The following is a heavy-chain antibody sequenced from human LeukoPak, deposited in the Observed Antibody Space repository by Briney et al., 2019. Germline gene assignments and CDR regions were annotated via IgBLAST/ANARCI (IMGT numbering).Heavy chain of an antibody. D-gene: IGHD2-21*02. CDR1: GFTFGDYA. J-gene: IGHJ4*02. CDR3: TRDLAPYCGGDCYPWTYFDY. Sequence: PGGSLRLSCTASGFTFGDYAMSWFRQAPGKGLEWVGFIRSKAYGGTTEYAASVKGRFTISRDDSKSIAYLQMNSLKTEDTAVYYCTRDLAPYCGGDCYPWTYFDYWGQGTLVTVSS. CDR2: IRSKAYGGTT. V-gene: IGHV3-49*03.